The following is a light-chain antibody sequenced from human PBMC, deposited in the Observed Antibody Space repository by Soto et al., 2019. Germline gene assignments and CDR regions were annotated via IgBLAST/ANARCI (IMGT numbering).Light chain of an antibody. V-gene: IGKV4-1*01. Sequence: DIVMTQSPDSLSVSLGERATINCKSSQTILYSSNNKNFLSWYQKKPGQPPKLLIYWASTRESGVPDRFSGSGSGTDFTLTISSLQAEDVAVYYCQQYYTTPFTFGPGTKVD. CDR3: QQYYTTPFT. CDR2: WAS. CDR1: QTILYSSNNKNF. J-gene: IGKJ3*01.